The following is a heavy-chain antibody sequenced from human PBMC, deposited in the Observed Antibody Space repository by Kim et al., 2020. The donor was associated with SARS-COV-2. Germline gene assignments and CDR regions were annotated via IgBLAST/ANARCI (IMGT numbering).Heavy chain of an antibody. Sequence: VEGRLTIARANCKNKLYLQMNSLRAEDTAVYYCAKGPVGSSWYSLSFADYWGQGTLVTVSS. J-gene: IGHJ4*02. CDR3: AKGPVGSSWYSLSFADY. D-gene: IGHD6-13*01. V-gene: IGHV3-23*01.